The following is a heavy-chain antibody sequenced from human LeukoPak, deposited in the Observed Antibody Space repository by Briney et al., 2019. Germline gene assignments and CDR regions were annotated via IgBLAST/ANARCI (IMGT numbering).Heavy chain of an antibody. CDR3: AKDQTYSGELDY. CDR2: ISWNGGTI. CDR1: GFTFDDYA. D-gene: IGHD5-12*01. V-gene: IGHV3-9*01. J-gene: IGHJ4*02. Sequence: GGSLRLSCAASGFTFDDYAMHWVRQAPGKGLDWVSGISWNGGTIGYADSVNGRFTISRDNAKNSLFLQMNSLRAEDTALYYCAKDQTYSGELDYWGQGTLVTVSS.